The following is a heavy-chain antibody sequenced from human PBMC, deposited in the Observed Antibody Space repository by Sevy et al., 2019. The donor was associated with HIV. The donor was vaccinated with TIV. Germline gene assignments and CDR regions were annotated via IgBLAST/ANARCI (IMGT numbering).Heavy chain of an antibody. Sequence: GGSLRLSCAASEFTFSSYAMSWVRQAPGKGLEWVSAISGSGGSTYYADSVKGRFTISRDNSKNTLYLQMNSLRAEDTAVYYCAKIPDFWSGYYTGYYGMDVWGQGTTVTVSS. D-gene: IGHD3-3*01. CDR3: AKIPDFWSGYYTGYYGMDV. J-gene: IGHJ6*02. V-gene: IGHV3-23*01. CDR1: EFTFSSYA. CDR2: ISGSGGST.